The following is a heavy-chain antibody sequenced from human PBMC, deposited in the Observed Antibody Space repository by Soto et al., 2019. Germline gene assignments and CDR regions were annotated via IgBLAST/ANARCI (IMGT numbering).Heavy chain of an antibody. CDR2: TYYRSKWYN. CDR1: GDSVSSNSAA. V-gene: IGHV6-1*01. Sequence: KQSQTLSLTCAISGDSVSSNSAAWNWIRQSPSRGLEWLGRTYYRSKWYNDYAVSVKSRITINPDTSKTQFSLQLNSVTPEDTAVYYCARGRIAARPELLWFGETYGSYNWFDPWGQGTLVTVSS. J-gene: IGHJ5*02. D-gene: IGHD3-10*01. CDR3: ARGRIAARPELLWFGETYGSYNWFDP.